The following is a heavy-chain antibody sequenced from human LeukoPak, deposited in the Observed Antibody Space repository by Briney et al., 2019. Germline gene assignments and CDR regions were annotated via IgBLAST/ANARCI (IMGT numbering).Heavy chain of an antibody. CDR1: GGTFSSYA. J-gene: IGHJ4*02. D-gene: IGHD3-10*01. CDR3: ATRSPYGYYFDY. CDR2: IIPIFGTA. Sequence: SVKVFCKASGGTFSSYAISWVRQAPGQGLEWMGGIIPIFGTANYAQKFQGRVTMTEDTSTDTAYMELSSLRSEDTAVYYCATRSPYGYYFDYWGQGTLVTVSS. V-gene: IGHV1-69*06.